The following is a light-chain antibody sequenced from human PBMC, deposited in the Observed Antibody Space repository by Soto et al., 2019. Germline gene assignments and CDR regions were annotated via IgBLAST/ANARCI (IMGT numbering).Light chain of an antibody. CDR1: SSDVGGYNY. CDR2: DVS. CDR3: SSYTSSSPLEV. Sequence: QSALTQPASVSGSPGQSITISCTGTSSDVGGYNYVSWYQQHPGKAPKLMIYDVSNRPSGVSNRFSGSKSGNTASLTISGLQAEDEADYYCSSYTSSSPLEVFGTGTKVT. J-gene: IGLJ1*01. V-gene: IGLV2-14*01.